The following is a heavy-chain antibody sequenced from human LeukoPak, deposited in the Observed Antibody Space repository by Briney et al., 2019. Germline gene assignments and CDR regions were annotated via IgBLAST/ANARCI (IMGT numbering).Heavy chain of an antibody. J-gene: IGHJ1*01. CDR1: GYTFTGYY. CDR3: ARGSGGSSPRSDDSWWEGAAVKYFQH. D-gene: IGHD2-8*02. Sequence: GASVKVSFKASGYTFTGYYMHWVRQAPGQGLEWMGWINPNSGGTNYAQKFQGRVTITRDTSISTAYMELSSLRSDDKAGYYCARGSGGSSPRSDDSWWEGAAVKYFQHWGQGTLVTVSS. CDR2: INPNSGGT. V-gene: IGHV1-2*02.